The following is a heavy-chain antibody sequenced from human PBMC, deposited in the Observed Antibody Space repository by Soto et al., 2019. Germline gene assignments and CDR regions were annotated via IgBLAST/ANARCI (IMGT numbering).Heavy chain of an antibody. D-gene: IGHD1-26*01. Sequence: ASVKVSCKVSGYTLTELSMHWVRQAPGKGLEWMGGFDPEDGETIYAQKFQGRVTMTEDTSTDTAYMELSSLRSEDTAVYYCATWWGGSYSRGDAFDIWGQGTMVTVSS. CDR1: GYTLTELS. V-gene: IGHV1-24*01. J-gene: IGHJ3*02. CDR3: ATWWGGSYSRGDAFDI. CDR2: FDPEDGET.